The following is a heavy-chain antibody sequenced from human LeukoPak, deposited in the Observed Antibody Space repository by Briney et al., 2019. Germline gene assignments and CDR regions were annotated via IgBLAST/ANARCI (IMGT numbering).Heavy chain of an antibody. CDR2: INHSGST. D-gene: IGHD3-16*02. CDR3: ASTPGYDYVWGSYRRNWFDP. V-gene: IGHV4-34*01. Sequence: SETLSLTCAVYGGSFSGYYWSWIRQPPGKGLEWIGEINHSGSTNYNPSLKSRVTISVDTSKNQFSPKLSSVTAADTAVYYCASTPGYDYVWGSYRRNWFDPWGQGTLVTVSS. J-gene: IGHJ5*02. CDR1: GGSFSGYY.